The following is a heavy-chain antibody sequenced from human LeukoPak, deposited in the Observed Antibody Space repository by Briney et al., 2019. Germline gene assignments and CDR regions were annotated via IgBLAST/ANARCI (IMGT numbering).Heavy chain of an antibody. Sequence: GGSLRLSWAAAGFIFSNYGMSWVRLAPGEGLEWVSFIGRGGSGIYYAYSVKGRSTISRDIASNSLNLQKNSLRAEDTAVYYCARDRGVNWNTLNDAFDVWGQGTMVTVSS. J-gene: IGHJ3*01. V-gene: IGHV3-48*03. D-gene: IGHD1/OR15-1a*01. CDR1: GFIFSNYG. CDR3: ARDRGVNWNTLNDAFDV. CDR2: IGRGGSGI.